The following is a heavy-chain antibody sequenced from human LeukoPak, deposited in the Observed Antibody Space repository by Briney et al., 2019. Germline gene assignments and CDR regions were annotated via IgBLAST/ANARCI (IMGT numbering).Heavy chain of an antibody. D-gene: IGHD1-26*01. CDR1: GFTFKNYW. Sequence: PGGSLRLSCAVSGFTFKNYWMTWVRQAPGKGLERVANIEEDGTDKYYVDSVVGRFTISRDNAQNLLYLHMNSLRAEDTGVYYCAKSGGFFDTWGQGTLVSVSS. CDR3: AKSGGFFDT. J-gene: IGHJ4*02. V-gene: IGHV3-7*01. CDR2: IEEDGTDK.